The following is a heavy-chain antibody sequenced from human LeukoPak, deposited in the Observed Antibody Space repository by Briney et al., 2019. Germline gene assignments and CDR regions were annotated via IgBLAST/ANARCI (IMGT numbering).Heavy chain of an antibody. CDR3: VRMGFDY. J-gene: IGHJ4*02. CDR2: ISAYNGNT. V-gene: IGHV1-18*03. D-gene: IGHD3-16*01. Sequence: ASVKVSCKASGYTFTSYGISWVRQAPGQGLEWMGWISAYNGNTKYSQEFQGRVTITRDTSASTAYMELSSLRSEDMAVYYCVRMGFDYWGQGTLVTVSS. CDR1: GYTFTSYG.